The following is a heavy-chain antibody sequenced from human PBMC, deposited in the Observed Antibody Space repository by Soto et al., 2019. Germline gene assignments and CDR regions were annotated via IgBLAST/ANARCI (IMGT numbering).Heavy chain of an antibody. Sequence: SVKVSCKASGGTFSSYAISWVRQAPGQGLEWMGGIIPIFGTANYAQKFQGRVTITADESTSTAYMELSSLRSEDTAVYYCARDRGAFDPARHYYYGMDVWGQGTTVTVSS. V-gene: IGHV1-69*13. D-gene: IGHD3-10*01. CDR1: GGTFSSYA. CDR2: IIPIFGTA. CDR3: ARDRGAFDPARHYYYGMDV. J-gene: IGHJ6*02.